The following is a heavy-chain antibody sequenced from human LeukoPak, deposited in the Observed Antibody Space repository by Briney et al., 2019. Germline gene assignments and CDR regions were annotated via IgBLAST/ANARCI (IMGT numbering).Heavy chain of an antibody. CDR2: ISYDGSNK. Sequence: GGSLRLSSAASGFTFSSYAMHWVRQAPGTGLEWVAVISYDGSNKYYADSVKGRFTISRDNSKNTLYLQMNSLRAEDTAVYYCAREGIAVAGTFHYYGMDVWGQGTTVTVSS. CDR1: GFTFSSYA. V-gene: IGHV3-30-3*01. CDR3: AREGIAVAGTFHYYGMDV. D-gene: IGHD6-19*01. J-gene: IGHJ6*02.